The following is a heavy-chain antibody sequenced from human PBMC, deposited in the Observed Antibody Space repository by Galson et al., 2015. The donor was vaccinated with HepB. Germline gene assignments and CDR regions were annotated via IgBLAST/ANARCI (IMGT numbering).Heavy chain of an antibody. V-gene: IGHV3-23*01. D-gene: IGHD1-26*01. J-gene: IGHJ6*02. CDR3: ARNLVGALYYGMDV. CDR1: GFSFSTSA. Sequence: SLRLSCAGSGFSFSTSAMNWVRQGPGKGLEWVARISGRGDDTYYADSVMGRFTISRDNSKNTLYLQMNILRVDDTAVYFCARNLVGALYYGMDVWGQGTTVTVSS. CDR2: ISGRGDDT.